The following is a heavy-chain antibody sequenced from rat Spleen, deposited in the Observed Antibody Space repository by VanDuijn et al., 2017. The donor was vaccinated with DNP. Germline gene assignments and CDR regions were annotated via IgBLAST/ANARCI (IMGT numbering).Heavy chain of an antibody. J-gene: IGHJ3*01. CDR2: ISYDGSSI. Sequence: EVQLVESGGGLVQPGRSPQLSCAASGFTFSYYYMAWVRQAPKKGLEWVASISYDGSSIYYGESVKGRFTIARDNAESTLYLQMDSLRSEDTATYYCTTDTTVAPFGYWGQGTLVTVSS. CDR3: TTDTTVAPFGY. CDR1: GFTFSYYY. D-gene: IGHD1-8*01. V-gene: IGHV5-20*01.